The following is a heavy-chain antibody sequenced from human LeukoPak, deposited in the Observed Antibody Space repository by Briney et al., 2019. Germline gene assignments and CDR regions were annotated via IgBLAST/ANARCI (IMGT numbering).Heavy chain of an antibody. V-gene: IGHV3-48*03. J-gene: IGHJ4*02. CDR2: ISSSGSTI. CDR3: ARVGIAAADHFDY. CDR1: GFTFSSYE. D-gene: IGHD6-13*01. Sequence: GGSLRLSCAASGFTFSSYEMNWVRQAPGKGLECVSYISSSGSTIYYADSVKGRFTISRDNAKNSLYLQMNSLRAEDTAVYYCARVGIAAADHFDYWGQGTLVTVSS.